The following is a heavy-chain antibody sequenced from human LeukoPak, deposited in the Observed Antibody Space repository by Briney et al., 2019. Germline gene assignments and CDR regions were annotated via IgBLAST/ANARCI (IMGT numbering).Heavy chain of an antibody. CDR3: AKNMGSTGYYTTDY. V-gene: IGHV3-23*01. CDR1: GFTFSSYA. J-gene: IGHJ4*02. CDR2: ISDPGGST. D-gene: IGHD3/OR15-3a*01. Sequence: GGSLRLSCAASGFTFSSYAMSWVRQAPGKGLEWVSVISDPGGSTYYADSVKGRFTISRDNSKNTLYLQMNSLRAEDTAVYYCAKNMGSTGYYTTDYWGQGTLVTVSS.